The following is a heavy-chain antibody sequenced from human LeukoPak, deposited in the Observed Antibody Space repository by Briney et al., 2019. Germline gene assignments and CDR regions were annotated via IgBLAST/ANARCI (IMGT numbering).Heavy chain of an antibody. D-gene: IGHD1-26*01. V-gene: IGHV1-69*05. CDR2: IIPIFGTA. CDR3: AREYSGSYSRSVLRYYYYMDV. Sequence: ASVKVSCKASGGTFSSYAISWVRQAPGQGLEWMGGIIPIFGTANYAQKFQGRVTITTDESTSTAYMELSSLRSEDTAVYYCAREYSGSYSRSVLRYYYYMDVWGKGTTVTVSS. CDR1: GGTFSSYA. J-gene: IGHJ6*03.